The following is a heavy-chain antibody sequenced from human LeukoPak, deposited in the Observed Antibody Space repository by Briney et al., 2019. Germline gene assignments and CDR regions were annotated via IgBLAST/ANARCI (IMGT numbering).Heavy chain of an antibody. V-gene: IGHV3-48*01. CDR2: ISGSSSTI. D-gene: IGHD1-14*01. Sequence: GGSLRLSCAASGFTFSSYSMNWVRQAPGKGLEWISYISGSSSTIYYADSVKGRFTISRDNAKNSLYLQMNSLRAEDTAVYFCARHLVVTTRDYWGQGTLVTVSS. J-gene: IGHJ4*02. CDR3: ARHLVVTTRDY. CDR1: GFTFSSYS.